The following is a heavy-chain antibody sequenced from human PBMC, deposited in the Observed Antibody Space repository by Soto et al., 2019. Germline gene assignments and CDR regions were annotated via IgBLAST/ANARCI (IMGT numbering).Heavy chain of an antibody. CDR2: ISTYNGNT. J-gene: IGHJ6*02. CDR3: ARAAYCSGGSCYASVYYCDGMSV. D-gene: IGHD2-15*01. V-gene: IGHV1-18*01. Sequence: ASVKVSCKASGYTFTSHGISWVRQAPGQGLEWMGWISTYNGNTNYAQKLQGRVTMTTDTSTSTAYMELRSLRSDDTAVYYCARAAYCSGGSCYASVYYCDGMSVCSQGTTVP. CDR1: GYTFTSHG.